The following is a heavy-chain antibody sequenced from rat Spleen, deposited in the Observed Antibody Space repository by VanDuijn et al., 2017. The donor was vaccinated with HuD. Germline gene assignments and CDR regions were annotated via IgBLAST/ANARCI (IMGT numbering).Heavy chain of an antibody. Sequence: EVQLVESGGGLVRPGRSLKLSCVASGFTFNNYWMTWIRQAPGKGLEWVASITNTGSNTYYPDSVKGRFTISRDNAKSTLYLQMNSLRSEDTATYYCTRDRYYYSSSGYFDYWGQGVMVTVSS. CDR3: TRDRYYYSSSGYFDY. V-gene: IGHV5-31*01. CDR2: ITNTGSNT. J-gene: IGHJ2*01. D-gene: IGHD1-2*01. CDR1: GFTFNNYW.